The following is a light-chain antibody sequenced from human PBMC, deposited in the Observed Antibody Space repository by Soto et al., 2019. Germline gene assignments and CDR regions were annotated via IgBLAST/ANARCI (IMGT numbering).Light chain of an antibody. CDR3: QQYAGSSYT. J-gene: IGKJ2*01. V-gene: IGKV3-20*01. Sequence: EIVLTQSPGTLSLSPGERATLSCRASRSVSSNYLVWYQQKPGQAPRPLIYGASTRATGIPDRFSGSGSGTDFTLTISRLEPEDFAEYYCQQYAGSSYTFGQGTKLEIK. CDR1: RSVSSNY. CDR2: GAS.